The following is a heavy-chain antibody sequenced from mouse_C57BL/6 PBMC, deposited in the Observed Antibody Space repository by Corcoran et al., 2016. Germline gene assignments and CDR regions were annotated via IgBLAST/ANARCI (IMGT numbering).Heavy chain of an antibody. CDR2: ISYDGSN. Sequence: DVQLQESGPGLVKPSQSLSLTCSVTGYSITSGYYWNWIRQFPGNKLEWMGYISYDGSNNYNPSLKNRISITRDTSKNQFFLKLNSVTTEDTATYYCARERYFPGFAYWGQGTLVTVSA. J-gene: IGHJ3*01. CDR3: ARERYFPGFAY. CDR1: GYSITSGYY. V-gene: IGHV3-6*01.